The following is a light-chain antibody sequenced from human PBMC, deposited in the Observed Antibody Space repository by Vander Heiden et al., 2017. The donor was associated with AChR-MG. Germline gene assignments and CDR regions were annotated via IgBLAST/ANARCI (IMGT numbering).Light chain of an antibody. V-gene: IGKV3-20*01. CDR2: GAS. Sequence: DIVLTQSPGTLSLSPWERATLSCRASQSVSSSYLAWYQQKPGQAPRLLIYGASSRATGIPDRFSGSGSGTDFTLTISRLEPEDFAVYYCQQYGSSPWTFGQGTKVEIK. J-gene: IGKJ1*01. CDR1: QSVSSSY. CDR3: QQYGSSPWT.